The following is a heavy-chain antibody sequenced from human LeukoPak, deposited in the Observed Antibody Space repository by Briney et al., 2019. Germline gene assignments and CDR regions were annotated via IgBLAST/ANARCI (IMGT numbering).Heavy chain of an antibody. D-gene: IGHD3-22*01. Sequence: GRSLRLSCAASGFTFSSYAMHWVRQAPGKGLEWVAVISYDGSNKYYADSVKGRFTISRDNSKNTMYLQMNSLRAEDTAVYYCARTPFTYYYDRSGYPLYYYYGMDVWGQGTTVTVSS. CDR3: ARTPFTYYYDRSGYPLYYYYGMDV. V-gene: IGHV3-30-3*01. J-gene: IGHJ6*02. CDR1: GFTFSSYA. CDR2: ISYDGSNK.